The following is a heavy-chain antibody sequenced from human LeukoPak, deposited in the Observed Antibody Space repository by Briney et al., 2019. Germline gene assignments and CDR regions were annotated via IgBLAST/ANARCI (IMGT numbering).Heavy chain of an antibody. J-gene: IGHJ4*02. V-gene: IGHV1-24*01. CDR3: ATGVVVTASADYYFDY. Sequence: EAYVEVSCRVRAYSRAELSMHGVRQASGKGLEWMGGFGPEDGETIYAQKFQGRVTMTEDTSTDTAYMELSSLRSEDTAVYYCATGVVVTASADYYFDYWGQGTLVTVSP. CDR2: FGPEDGET. CDR1: AYSRAELS. D-gene: IGHD2-21*02.